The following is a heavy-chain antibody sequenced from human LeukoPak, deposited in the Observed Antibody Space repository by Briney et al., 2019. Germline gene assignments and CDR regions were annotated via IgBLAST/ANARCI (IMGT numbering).Heavy chain of an antibody. D-gene: IGHD1-26*01. CDR3: TRVPMRGSSNWAYFDY. V-gene: IGHV3-49*04. Sequence: GGSLRLSCTASGFTFGDYAMRWVRQAPGKGREWVGFIRNKAYDATTEYAASVQGRFTISRDDSQSIHYLQMNSLKTEDTAVYYCTRVPMRGSSNWAYFDYWGKGTLVTVSS. J-gene: IGHJ4*02. CDR2: IRNKAYDATT. CDR1: GFTFGDYA.